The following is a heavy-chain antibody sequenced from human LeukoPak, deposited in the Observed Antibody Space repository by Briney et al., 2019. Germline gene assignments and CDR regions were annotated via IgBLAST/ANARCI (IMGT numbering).Heavy chain of an antibody. D-gene: IGHD2-2*01. CDR1: GFTVSSTY. Sequence: GGSLRLSCAASGFTVSSTYMSWVRQAPGKGLEWVSVIYNDGSTYYGDSVKGRFTISRDNSKNTLYLQMNSLRAEDTAVYYCAREGGARDCSRTSYSDDYWGQGTLVTVSS. J-gene: IGHJ4*02. CDR3: AREGGARDCSRTSYSDDY. V-gene: IGHV3-53*01. CDR2: IYNDGST.